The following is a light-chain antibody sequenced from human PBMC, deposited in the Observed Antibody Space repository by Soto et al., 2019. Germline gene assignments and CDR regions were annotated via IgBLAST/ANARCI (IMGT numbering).Light chain of an antibody. V-gene: IGKV1-9*01. CDR3: QQLTSYPQIT. CDR1: HGISSY. J-gene: IGKJ5*01. Sequence: DIPLTQSPSFLSASVGDRVTITCRASHGISSYLAWYQQKPGKAPKLLIYAASTLQSGVPSRFSGSGSETEFTLTISSLQPEDFATYYCQQLTSYPQITFGRGTRLEIK. CDR2: AAS.